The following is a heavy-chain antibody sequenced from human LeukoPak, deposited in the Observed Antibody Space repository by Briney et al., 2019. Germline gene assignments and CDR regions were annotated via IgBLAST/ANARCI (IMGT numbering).Heavy chain of an antibody. Sequence: ASVKVSCKASGYTFTSYAMNWVRQAPGQGLEWMGWINTNTGNPTYAQGFTGRFVFSLDTSVSTAYLQISSLKAEDTAVYYCARDLQATTFFYYYYGMDVWGQGTTVTVSS. CDR3: ARDLQATTFFYYYYGMDV. J-gene: IGHJ6*02. CDR2: INTNTGNP. CDR1: GYTFTSYA. V-gene: IGHV7-4-1*02. D-gene: IGHD5-12*01.